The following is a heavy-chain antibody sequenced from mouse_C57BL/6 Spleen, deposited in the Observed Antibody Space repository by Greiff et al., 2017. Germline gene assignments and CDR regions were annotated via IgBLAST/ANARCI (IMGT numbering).Heavy chain of an antibody. Sequence: QVQLQQPGAELVKPGASVKLSCKASGYTFTSYWMHWVKQRPGRGLEWSGRIDPNSGGTKYNEKFKSKATLTVDKPSSTAYMPLSSLTSEDSAVYYCSRWANWDVAWFAYWGQGTLVTVSA. CDR3: SRWANWDVAWFAY. CDR1: GYTFTSYW. D-gene: IGHD4-1*01. J-gene: IGHJ3*01. V-gene: IGHV1-72*01. CDR2: IDPNSGGT.